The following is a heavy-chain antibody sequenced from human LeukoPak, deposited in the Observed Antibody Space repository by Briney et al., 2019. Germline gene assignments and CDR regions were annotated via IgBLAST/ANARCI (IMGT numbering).Heavy chain of an antibody. CDR3: ARDYDYGFDY. J-gene: IGHJ4*02. CDR1: GFTFSSYS. Sequence: PGGSLRLSCAASGFTFSSYSMNWVRQAPGKGLEWVSYITGSSSNIYYADSVKGRFTISRDNARNSLYLQMNSLRDEDTAMYYCARDYDYGFDYWGQGSLVTVSS. CDR2: ITGSSSNI. V-gene: IGHV3-48*02. D-gene: IGHD4-17*01.